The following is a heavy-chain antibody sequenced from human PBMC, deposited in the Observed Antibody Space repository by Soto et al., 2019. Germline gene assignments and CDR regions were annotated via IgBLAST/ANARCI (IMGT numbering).Heavy chain of an antibody. D-gene: IGHD3-3*01. CDR3: ARDKIFGVPRRRCYYYGMDV. CDR1: GGTFSSYA. V-gene: IGHV1-69*13. Sequence: SVKVSCKASGGTFSSYAISWVRQAPGQGLEWMGGIIPIFGTANYAQKFQGRVTITADESTSAAYMELSSLRSEDTAVYYCARDKIFGVPRRRCYYYGMDVWGQGTTVTVSS. J-gene: IGHJ6*02. CDR2: IIPIFGTA.